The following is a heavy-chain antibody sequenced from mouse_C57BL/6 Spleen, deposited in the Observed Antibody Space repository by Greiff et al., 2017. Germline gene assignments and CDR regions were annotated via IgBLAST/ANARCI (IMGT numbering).Heavy chain of an antibody. D-gene: IGHD1-1*01. V-gene: IGHV1-69*01. J-gene: IGHJ4*01. CDR2: IDPSDSYT. CDR1: GYTFTSYW. CDR3: ARGGVYYGSSFYAMDY. Sequence: QVQLQQPGAELVMPGASVKLSCKASGYTFTSYWMHWVKQRPGQGLEWIGEIDPSDSYTNYNQKFKGKSTLTVDKSSSPADMQLSSLTSEDSAVYYCARGGVYYGSSFYAMDYWGQGTSVTVSS.